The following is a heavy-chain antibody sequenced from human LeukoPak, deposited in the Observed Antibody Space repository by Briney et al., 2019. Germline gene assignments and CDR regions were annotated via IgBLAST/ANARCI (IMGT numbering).Heavy chain of an antibody. CDR2: ISYDGSNK. Sequence: PGGSLRLSCSASAFTFSNYPMSWVRQAPGKGLEWVAVISYDGSNKYYADSVKGRFTISRDNSKNTLYLQMNSLRAEDTAVYYCARDRIGFDYWGQGTLVTVSS. J-gene: IGHJ4*02. V-gene: IGHV3-30-3*01. CDR3: ARDRIGFDY. CDR1: AFTFSNYP.